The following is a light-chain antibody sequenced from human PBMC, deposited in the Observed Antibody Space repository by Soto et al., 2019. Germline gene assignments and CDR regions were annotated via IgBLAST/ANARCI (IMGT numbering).Light chain of an antibody. CDR1: QGIRND. J-gene: IGKJ3*01. V-gene: IGKV1-6*01. CDR2: AAS. CDR3: QQYYSYPAVT. Sequence: AIQMTQSPSSLSASVGDRVTITCRASQGIRNDLGWYQQKPGKAPKLLIYAASNLQSGVPSRFSGSGSGTDFTLTISSLQAEDFATYYCQQYYSYPAVTFGPGTKVDIK.